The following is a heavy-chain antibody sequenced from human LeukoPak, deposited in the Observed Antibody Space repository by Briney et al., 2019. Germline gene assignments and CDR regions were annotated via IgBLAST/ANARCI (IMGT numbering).Heavy chain of an antibody. J-gene: IGHJ5*02. CDR3: ARHNGWKTWFDP. CDR2: IYYSGST. Sequence: SETLSLTYTVSGGSISSYYWSWIRQPPGKGLEWIGYIYYSGSTNYNPSLKSRVTISVDTSKNQFSLKLSSVTAADTAVYYCARHNGWKTWFDPWGQGTLVTVSS. V-gene: IGHV4-59*08. D-gene: IGHD6-19*01. CDR1: GGSISSYY.